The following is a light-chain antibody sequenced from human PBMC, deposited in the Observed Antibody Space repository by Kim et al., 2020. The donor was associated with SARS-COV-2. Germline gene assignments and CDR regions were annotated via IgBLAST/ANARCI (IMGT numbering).Light chain of an antibody. CDR2: KDT. V-gene: IGLV3-25*03. CDR3: QSSDSSETYV. Sequence: SYELTQPPAVSVSPGQTARITCSGDALSNQFSYWYQQKSGQAPVVVIFKDTKRPSGIPERFSGSKSGTTVTLTINGVQAEDEADYYCQSSDSSETYVFGTGTKVTVL. CDR1: ALSNQF. J-gene: IGLJ1*01.